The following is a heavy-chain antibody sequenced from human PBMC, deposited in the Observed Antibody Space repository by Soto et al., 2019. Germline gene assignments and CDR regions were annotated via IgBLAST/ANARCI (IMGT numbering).Heavy chain of an antibody. D-gene: IGHD2-8*01. CDR3: ARSAARRGRFRYCTNGVCSGSYYYYYGMDV. CDR1: GYTFTSYD. CDR2: MNPNSGNT. Sequence: ASVKVSCKASGYTFTSYDINWLRQATGQGLEWMGWMNPNSGNTGYAQKFQGRVTMTRNTSISTAYMELSSLRSEDTAVYYCARSAARRGRFRYCTNGVCSGSYYYYYGMDVWGQGTTVTVSS. V-gene: IGHV1-8*01. J-gene: IGHJ6*02.